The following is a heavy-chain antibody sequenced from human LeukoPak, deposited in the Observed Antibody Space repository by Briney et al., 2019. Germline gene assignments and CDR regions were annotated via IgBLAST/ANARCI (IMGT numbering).Heavy chain of an antibody. CDR1: GGSISSYY. CDR2: IYYSGST. Sequence: SETLSLTCTVSGGSISSYYWSWIRQPPGKGLEWIGYIYYSGSTNYNPSLKSRVTISVDTSKNQFSLKLSSVTAADTAVYYFARHLFSGYHAFDYWGQGTLGTGSS. J-gene: IGHJ4*02. D-gene: IGHD5-12*01. V-gene: IGHV4-59*08. CDR3: ARHLFSGYHAFDY.